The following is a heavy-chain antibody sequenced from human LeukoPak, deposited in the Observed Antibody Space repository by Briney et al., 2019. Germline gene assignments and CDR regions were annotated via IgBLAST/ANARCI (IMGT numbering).Heavy chain of an antibody. J-gene: IGHJ4*02. CDR2: IYYSGST. CDR3: ARERGGTVNYFDY. D-gene: IGHD1-1*01. Sequence: PSQTLSLTCTVSGGSINSGSYYWSWIRQPPGKGLEWIGYIYYSGSTNYNPSLKSRVTISVDTSKNQFSLKLSSVTAADTAVYYCARERGGTVNYFDYWGQGTLVTVSS. V-gene: IGHV4-61*01. CDR1: GGSINSGSYY.